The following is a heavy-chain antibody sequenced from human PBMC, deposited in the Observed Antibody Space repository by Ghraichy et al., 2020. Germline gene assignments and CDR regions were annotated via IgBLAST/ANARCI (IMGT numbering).Heavy chain of an antibody. CDR1: GGSISSGGYS. J-gene: IGHJ3*02. CDR2: IYYSGST. Sequence: SETLSLTCAVSGGSISSGGYSWRWIRQPPGKGLEWIGYIYYSGSTYYNPSLKCRVTISVDTSKNQFSLKLSSVTAADTAVYYCAFHPDPTIVGAFDIWGQGTMVTVSS. V-gene: IGHV4-30-4*07. D-gene: IGHD2-21*01. CDR3: AFHPDPTIVGAFDI.